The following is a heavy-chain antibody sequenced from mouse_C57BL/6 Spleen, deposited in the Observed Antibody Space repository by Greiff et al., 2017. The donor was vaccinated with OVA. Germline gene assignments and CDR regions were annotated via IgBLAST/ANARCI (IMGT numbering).Heavy chain of an antibody. V-gene: IGHV2-2*01. D-gene: IGHD1-1*01. CDR1: GFSLTSYG. Sequence: VQLQQSGPGLVQPSQSLSNTCTVSGFSLTSYGVHWVRQSPGKGLEWLGVIWSGGSTDYNAAFISRLSISKDNSKSQVFFKMNSLQADDTAIYYCARTSSYGYYDMDYWGQGTSVTVSS. CDR3: ARTSSYGYYDMDY. J-gene: IGHJ4*01. CDR2: IWSGGST.